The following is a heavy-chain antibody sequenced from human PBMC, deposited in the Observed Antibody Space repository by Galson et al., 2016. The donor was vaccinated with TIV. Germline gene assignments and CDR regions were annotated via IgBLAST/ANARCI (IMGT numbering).Heavy chain of an antibody. Sequence: PALVKPTQTVTLTCTFSGFSLTTSGVSVVWIRQPPGKALEWLARIDWDGDKHFSASLKTRLSIAKDTSKSQVVLRLTDVDPVDTGTYYCAWVPGGFSGLGPFDNWGQGTPVTVSS. D-gene: IGHD3-9*01. J-gene: IGHJ4*02. CDR1: GFSLTTSGVS. CDR3: AWVPGGFSGLGPFDN. CDR2: IDWDGDK. V-gene: IGHV2-70*11.